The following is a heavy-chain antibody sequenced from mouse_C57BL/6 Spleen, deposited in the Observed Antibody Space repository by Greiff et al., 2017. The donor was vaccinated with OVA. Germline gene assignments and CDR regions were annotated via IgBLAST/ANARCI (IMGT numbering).Heavy chain of an antibody. V-gene: IGHV6-3*01. D-gene: IGHD1-1*01. CDR1: GFTFSNYW. CDR2: IRLKSDNYAT. Sequence: VQLKESGGGLVQPGGSMKLSCVASGFTFSNYWMNWVRQSPEKGLEWVAQIRLKSDNYATHYAESVKGRFTISRDDSKSSVYLQMNNLRAEDTGIYYCTLITTVVVHFDYWGQGTTLTVSS. J-gene: IGHJ2*01. CDR3: TLITTVVVHFDY.